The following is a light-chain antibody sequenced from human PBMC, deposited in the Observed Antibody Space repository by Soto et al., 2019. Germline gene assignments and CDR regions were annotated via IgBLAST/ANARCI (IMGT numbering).Light chain of an antibody. CDR2: GAS. CDR3: QQYGTSPWT. CDR1: QSVRSD. V-gene: IGKV3-20*01. Sequence: EIVFTQSPATLSVSPGETATLSCRASQSVRSDLAWYQQKPGQAPRLLIYGASSRATGIPDTFSGSGSGTDFTLTISRLEPGDFAVYYCQQYGTSPWTFGQGTKVDI. J-gene: IGKJ1*01.